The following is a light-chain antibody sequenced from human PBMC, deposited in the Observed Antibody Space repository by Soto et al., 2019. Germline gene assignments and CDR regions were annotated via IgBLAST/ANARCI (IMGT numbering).Light chain of an antibody. V-gene: IGKV1-5*03. CDR3: QQYDDYPWT. CDR2: KAS. Sequence: DIQMTQSPSTLSASIGDTVTINCRASQSVNSRLAWYQQRPGKTPRILIYKASSLEREVPSRFSGSGSGTEYTLTIRNLEPDDFATYYCQQYDDYPWTFGRGTEVEVK. CDR1: QSVNSR. J-gene: IGKJ1*01.